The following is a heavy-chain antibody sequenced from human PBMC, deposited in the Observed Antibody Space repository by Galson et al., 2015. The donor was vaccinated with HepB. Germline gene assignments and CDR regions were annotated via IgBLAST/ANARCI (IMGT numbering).Heavy chain of an antibody. V-gene: IGHV3-33*06. Sequence: SLRLSCAASGFTFSSYGMHWVRQAPGKGLEWVAVIWYDGSNKYYADSVKGRFTISRDNSKNTLYLQMNSLRAEDTAVYYCAKETSSWYSHNYYYYGMDVWGQGTTVTVSS. CDR3: AKETSSWYSHNYYYYGMDV. D-gene: IGHD6-13*01. CDR2: IWYDGSNK. CDR1: GFTFSSYG. J-gene: IGHJ6*02.